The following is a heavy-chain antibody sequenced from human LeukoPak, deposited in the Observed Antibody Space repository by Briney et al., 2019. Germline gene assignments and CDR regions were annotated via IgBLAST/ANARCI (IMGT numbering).Heavy chain of an antibody. D-gene: IGHD1-1*01. Sequence: PGGSLRLSCAASGFTFSSYALSWVRQVPGKGLEWVSSISSSSGFIYYADSVRGRFTVSRDNAKNSLYLQMNSLRAEDTAVYYCARTRAPNWNDPSNWFDPWGQGTLVTVSS. V-gene: IGHV3-21*01. CDR1: GFTFSSYA. CDR2: ISSSSGFI. CDR3: ARTRAPNWNDPSNWFDP. J-gene: IGHJ5*02.